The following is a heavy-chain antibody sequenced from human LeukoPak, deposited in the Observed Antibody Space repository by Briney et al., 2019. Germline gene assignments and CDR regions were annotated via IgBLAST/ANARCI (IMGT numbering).Heavy chain of an antibody. D-gene: IGHD3-10*01. CDR2: IYTSGST. V-gene: IGHV4-61*02. Sequence: SETLSLTCTVSGGSINSGSYYWSWIRQPAGKGLEWIVRIYTSGSTNYNPSLKSRVTISGDTSKNQFSLKLSSVTGADTAVYYCARDNRYDSGSYYSRYNMDVWGQGTTVTVSS. CDR3: ARDNRYDSGSYYSRYNMDV. CDR1: GGSINSGSYY. J-gene: IGHJ6*02.